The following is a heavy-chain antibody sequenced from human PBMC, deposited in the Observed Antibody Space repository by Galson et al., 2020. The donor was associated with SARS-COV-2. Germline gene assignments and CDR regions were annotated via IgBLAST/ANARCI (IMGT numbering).Heavy chain of an antibody. Sequence: GESLKISCAASGFTVSSYYLTWVRPAPGKGLEWISVIYTGGTAFYADSVKGRFTISRDNSQSTVHLQMNSLRVEDTAVYYCARESSHYYGMDVWGRGTTVTVSS. J-gene: IGHJ6*02. D-gene: IGHD3-16*02. CDR3: ARESSHYYGMDV. CDR2: IYTGGTA. CDR1: GFTVSSYY. V-gene: IGHV3-53*01.